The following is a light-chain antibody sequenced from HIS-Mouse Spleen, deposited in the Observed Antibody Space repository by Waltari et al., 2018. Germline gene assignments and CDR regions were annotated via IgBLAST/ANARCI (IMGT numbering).Light chain of an antibody. CDR3: YSTDSSGNHRV. V-gene: IGLV3-10*01. Sequence: SYELTQPPSVSVSPGQTARLTCSGDALPKKYAYWYQQKSGQAPVLGIYEDSKRPAGLHERFSGSSSETMATLTISGAQVEDEADYYCYSTDSSGNHRVFGGGTKLTVL. CDR1: ALPKKY. J-gene: IGLJ2*01. CDR2: EDS.